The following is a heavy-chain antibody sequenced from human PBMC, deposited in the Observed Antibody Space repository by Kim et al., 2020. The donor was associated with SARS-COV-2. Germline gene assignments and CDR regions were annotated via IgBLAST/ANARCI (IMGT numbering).Heavy chain of an antibody. CDR2: INPSGGST. V-gene: IGHV1-46*01. CDR3: ARDPRPNYYDSSGYYGVWFDP. D-gene: IGHD3-22*01. J-gene: IGHJ5*02. Sequence: ASVKVSCKASGYTFTSYYMHWVRQAPGQGLEWMGIINPSGGSTSYAQKFQGRVTMTRDTSTSTVYMELSSLRSEDTAVYYCARDPRPNYYDSSGYYGVWFDPWGQGTLVTVSS. CDR1: GYTFTSYY.